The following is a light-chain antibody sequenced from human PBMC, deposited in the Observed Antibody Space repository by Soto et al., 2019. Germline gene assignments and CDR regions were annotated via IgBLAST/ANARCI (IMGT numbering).Light chain of an antibody. CDR3: QQYNNWPRT. CDR1: QSVSSN. J-gene: IGKJ5*01. CDR2: VAS. V-gene: IGKV3-15*01. Sequence: EIVMTQSPATLSVPPGERATLSCRASQSVSSNLAWYQQKPGQAPRLLIYVASTRATGIPARFSGSGSGTEFTLTISSLQSEDFAVYYCQQYNNWPRTFGQGIRLEIK.